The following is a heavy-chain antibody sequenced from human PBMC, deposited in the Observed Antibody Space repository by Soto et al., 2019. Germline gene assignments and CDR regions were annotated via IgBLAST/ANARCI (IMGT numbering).Heavy chain of an antibody. D-gene: IGHD3-22*01. J-gene: IGHJ4*02. CDR2: ISGSGGST. Sequence: PGGSLRLSCAASGFTFSSYAMSWVRQAPGKGLEWVSAISGSGGSTYYADSVKGRFTISRDNSKNTLYLQMNSLRAEDTAVYYCAKYSLAEYYASSGLLDYWGQGTLVTVSS. V-gene: IGHV3-23*01. CDR3: AKYSLAEYYASSGLLDY. CDR1: GFTFSSYA.